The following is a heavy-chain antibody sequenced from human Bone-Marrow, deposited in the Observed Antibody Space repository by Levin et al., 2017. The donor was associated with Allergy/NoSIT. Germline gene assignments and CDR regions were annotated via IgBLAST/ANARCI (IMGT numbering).Heavy chain of an antibody. CDR1: GFSFTDYW. Sequence: NHGESLKISCKGSGFSFTDYWIGWVRQMPGKGLQWMGVIYPGDSDTTYSPSFQGQVTISADKSINTAYLQWSSLKDSDSAIYYCARQMRYTSGGYPNWYFDLWGRGTLVTVSS. CDR2: IYPGDSDT. J-gene: IGHJ2*01. D-gene: IGHD3-16*02. CDR3: ARQMRYTSGGYPNWYFDL. V-gene: IGHV5-51*01.